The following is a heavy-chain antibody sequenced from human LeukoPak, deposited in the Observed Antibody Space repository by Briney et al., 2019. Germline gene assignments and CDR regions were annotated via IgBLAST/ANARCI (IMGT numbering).Heavy chain of an antibody. CDR2: IYYSGST. D-gene: IGHD2-21*02. J-gene: IGHJ4*02. CDR3: ARTVVVTAMLDY. CDR1: GGSISSSSYS. Sequence: SETLSLTCTVSGGSISSSSYSWGWLRQPPGKGLEWIGSIYYSGSTYYNPCLKSRVTISVDTSKNQFSLKLSSVTAADTAVYYCARTVVVTAMLDYWGQGTLVTVSS. V-gene: IGHV4-39*01.